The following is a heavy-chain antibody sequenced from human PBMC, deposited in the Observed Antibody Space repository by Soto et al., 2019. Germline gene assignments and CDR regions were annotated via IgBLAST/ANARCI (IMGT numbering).Heavy chain of an antibody. D-gene: IGHD1-1*01. CDR1: GFSLTTDEVG. CDR2: IYWDDDK. V-gene: IGHV2-5*02. Sequence: SGPTLVNPTQTLTLTCTFSGFSLTTDEVGVGWIRRSPGKALEWLALIYWDDDKRYSPSLKNRLNITKDTSKNQVVLTMTNMDPVDTGTYYCARRRHIYKNVWSWFDPWGQGTLVTVSS. CDR3: ARRRHIYKNVWSWFDP. J-gene: IGHJ5*02.